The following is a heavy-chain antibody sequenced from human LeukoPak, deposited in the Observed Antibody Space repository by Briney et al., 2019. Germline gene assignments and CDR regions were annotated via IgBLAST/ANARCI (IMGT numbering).Heavy chain of an antibody. V-gene: IGHV3-53*05. CDR2: IYSGGNT. Sequence: PGGSLRLSCAASGFTVSSKYMSWVRQAPGKGLERVSVIYSGGNTYYADSVKGRFTISRDNSKNTLYLQMSSLRAEDTAVYYCVKDTSGTYSFGYWGQGSLVTVSS. CDR1: GFTVSSKY. CDR3: VKDTSGTYSFGY. J-gene: IGHJ4*02. D-gene: IGHD1-26*01.